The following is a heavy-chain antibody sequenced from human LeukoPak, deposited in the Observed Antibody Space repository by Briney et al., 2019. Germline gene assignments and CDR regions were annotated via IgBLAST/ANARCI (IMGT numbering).Heavy chain of an antibody. J-gene: IGHJ4*02. CDR3: GTHAGGTGSDD. Sequence: KPGGSLRLSCATSGFVFSDYYMSWIRQAPGKGLEWVSYISGSGNDISYANSVKGRFTISRDNAKGSLYLQMNSLRAADTAVYYCGTHAGGTGSDDWGQGNLVTVSS. CDR1: GFVFSDYY. D-gene: IGHD3/OR15-3a*01. CDR2: ISGSGNDI. V-gene: IGHV3-11*01.